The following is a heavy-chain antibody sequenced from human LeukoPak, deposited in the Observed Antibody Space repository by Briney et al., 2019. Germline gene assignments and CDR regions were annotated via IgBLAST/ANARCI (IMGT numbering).Heavy chain of an antibody. J-gene: IGHJ5*02. Sequence: SVKVSCKASGGTFSSYAISWVRQAPGQGLEWMGGIIPIFGTANYAQKFQGRVTITTDESTSTAYMELSSLRSEDTAVYYCARGSYWSGYYINSWFDPWGQGTLVTVSS. CDR2: IIPIFGTA. V-gene: IGHV1-69*05. D-gene: IGHD3-3*01. CDR1: GGTFSSYA. CDR3: ARGSYWSGYYINSWFDP.